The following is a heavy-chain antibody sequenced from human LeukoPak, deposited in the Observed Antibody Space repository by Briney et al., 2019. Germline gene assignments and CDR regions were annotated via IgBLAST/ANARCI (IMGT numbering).Heavy chain of an antibody. CDR3: ARGLGGVYYYYMDV. J-gene: IGHJ6*03. V-gene: IGHV1-8*01. CDR2: MNPNSGNT. Sequence: ASVKVSCKASGYTFTSYDINWVRQATGQRLEWMGWMNPNSGNTGYAQKFQGRVTMTRNTSISTAYMELSSLRSEDTAVYYCARGLGGVYYYYMDVWGKGTTVTVSS. CDR1: GYTFTSYD. D-gene: IGHD4-23*01.